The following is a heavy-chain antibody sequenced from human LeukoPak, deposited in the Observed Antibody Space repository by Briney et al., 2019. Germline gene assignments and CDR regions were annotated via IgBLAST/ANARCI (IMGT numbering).Heavy chain of an antibody. Sequence: PGGSLRLSCAASGFTFSSYAMSWVRQAPGKGLEWVSAISGSGGSTYYADSVKGRFTISRDNSKNTLYPQMNSLRAEDTAVYYCAKDYYYGSGSYYIGAFDIWGQGTMVTVSS. D-gene: IGHD3-10*01. CDR2: ISGSGGST. J-gene: IGHJ3*02. CDR3: AKDYYYGSGSYYIGAFDI. CDR1: GFTFSSYA. V-gene: IGHV3-23*01.